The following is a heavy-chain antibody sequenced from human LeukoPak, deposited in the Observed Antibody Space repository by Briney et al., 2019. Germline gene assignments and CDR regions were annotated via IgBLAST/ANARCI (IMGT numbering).Heavy chain of an antibody. CDR1: GYTFTNHA. CDR2: ISGYNGNT. Sequence: DSVKVSCKASGYTFTNHAINWVRQAPGQGLEWMGWISGYNGNTNYAQTLQGRVTMTTDTSTSTGYMERRSLRSDDTAVYYCVRSRFDYWGQGTLVTVSS. J-gene: IGHJ4*02. V-gene: IGHV1-18*04. CDR3: VRSRFDY.